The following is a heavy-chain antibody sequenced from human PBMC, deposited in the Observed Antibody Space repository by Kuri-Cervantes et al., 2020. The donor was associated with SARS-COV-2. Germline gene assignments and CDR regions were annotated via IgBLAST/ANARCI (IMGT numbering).Heavy chain of an antibody. D-gene: IGHD6-19*01. CDR1: GGSISSGDYY. J-gene: IGHJ4*02. CDR3: ARSEYYKYSSGWYFDY. V-gene: IGHV4-61*08. CDR2: IYYSGST. Sequence: SETLSLTCTVSGGSISSGDYYWSWIRQPPGKGLEWIGYIYYSGSTNYNPSLKSRVTISVDTSKNQFSLKLSSVTAADTAVYYCARSEYYKYSSGWYFDYWGQGTLVTVSS.